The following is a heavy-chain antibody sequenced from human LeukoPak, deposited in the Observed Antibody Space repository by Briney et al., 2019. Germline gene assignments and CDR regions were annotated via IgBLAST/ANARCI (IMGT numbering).Heavy chain of an antibody. D-gene: IGHD6-6*01. CDR2: INPNSGGT. Sequence: GASVKVSCKASGYTFTGYYMHWVRQAPGQGLEWMGWINPNSGGTNYAQKFQGRVTMTRDTSISTAYMEPGRLRSDDTAVYYCARGLSRLAARPVDYWGQGTLVTVSS. V-gene: IGHV1-2*02. CDR1: GYTFTGYY. CDR3: ARGLSRLAARPVDY. J-gene: IGHJ4*02.